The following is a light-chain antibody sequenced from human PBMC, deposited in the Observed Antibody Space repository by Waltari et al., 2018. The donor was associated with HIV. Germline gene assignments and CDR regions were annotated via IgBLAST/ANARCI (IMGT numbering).Light chain of an antibody. J-gene: IGLJ1*01. Sequence: QSALTQPPSASGSPGQSVTISCTGTSSDVGGYNYVSWYQQHPGKAPNLMIYEVSTRPSGVPDRFSGSKSGNTASLTVSGLQAEDEADYYCSSYAGSNNYVFGTGTKVTVL. CDR1: SSDVGGYNY. V-gene: IGLV2-8*01. CDR3: SSYAGSNNYV. CDR2: EVS.